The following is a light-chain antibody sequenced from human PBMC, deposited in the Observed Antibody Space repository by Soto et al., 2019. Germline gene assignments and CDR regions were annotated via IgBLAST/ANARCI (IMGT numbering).Light chain of an antibody. Sequence: QSALTQPASLSGSPGQSITISCTGTSSDIGAYDYVSWFQQHPGKAPKLMISEVNNRPSGVSNRFSGPKSGNTAYLTISGLQVEHQAAYFCFSFTTTSTHVFGTGTKVTVL. J-gene: IGLJ1*01. CDR1: SSDIGAYDY. V-gene: IGLV2-14*01. CDR2: EVN. CDR3: FSFTTTSTHV.